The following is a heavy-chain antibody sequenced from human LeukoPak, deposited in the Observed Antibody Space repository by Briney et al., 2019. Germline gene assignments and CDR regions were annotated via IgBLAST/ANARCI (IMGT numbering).Heavy chain of an antibody. J-gene: IGHJ5*02. CDR3: VRVDHYDFWVFP. D-gene: IGHD3-3*01. V-gene: IGHV4-30-4*07. Sequence: SETLSLTCAVSGGSISSGGHSWSWIRQPPGKGLEWIGYISYSGNTYYNPSLKSRVTISVDTSKNQFSLKLSSVTAADTAVYYCVRVDHYDFWVFPWGQGTLVTVSS. CDR2: ISYSGNT. CDR1: GGSISSGGHS.